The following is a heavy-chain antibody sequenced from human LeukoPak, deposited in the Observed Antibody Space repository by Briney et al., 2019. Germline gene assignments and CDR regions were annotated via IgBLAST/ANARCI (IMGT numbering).Heavy chain of an antibody. J-gene: IGHJ4*02. D-gene: IGHD6-13*01. V-gene: IGHV4-4*07. CDR3: ARGSPYSSSWFDF. CDR2: IFTSGTT. CDR1: GDSISPYY. Sequence: SDTLSLTCTVSGDSISPYYWNFIRQPAGKGLEGIGRIFTSGTTNYNPSLKSRVTVSADTSKNQLSLKLSSVTAADTAVYYCARGSPYSSSWFDFWGQGTLVTVSS.